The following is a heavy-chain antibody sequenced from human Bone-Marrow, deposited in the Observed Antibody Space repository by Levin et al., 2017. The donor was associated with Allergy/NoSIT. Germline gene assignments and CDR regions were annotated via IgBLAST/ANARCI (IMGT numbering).Heavy chain of an antibody. Sequence: GGSLRLSCAASGFTFDDYAMHWVRQAPGKGLEWVSGISWNSGSIGYADSVKGRFTISRDNAKNSLYLQMNSLRAEDTALYYCAKDISRYKKQWLVRYYDYGMDVWGQGTTVTVSS. CDR1: GFTFDDYA. V-gene: IGHV3-9*01. CDR3: AKDISRYKKQWLVRYYDYGMDV. CDR2: ISWNSGSI. D-gene: IGHD6-19*01. J-gene: IGHJ6*02.